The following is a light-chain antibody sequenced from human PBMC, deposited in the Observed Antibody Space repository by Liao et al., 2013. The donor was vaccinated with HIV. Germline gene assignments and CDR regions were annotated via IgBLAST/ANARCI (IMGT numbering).Light chain of an antibody. CDR1: NIGSKT. V-gene: IGLV3-21*04. Sequence: SYVLTQPPSVSVAPGKTARITCGGNNIGSKTVHWYQQKPGQAPVLVISYDDARPSGIPERFSGSNSENTATLTITRVEAGDEADYYCQVWDSSSDHRRVFGGGTKLTVL. CDR3: QVWDSSSDHRRV. CDR2: YDD. J-gene: IGLJ3*02.